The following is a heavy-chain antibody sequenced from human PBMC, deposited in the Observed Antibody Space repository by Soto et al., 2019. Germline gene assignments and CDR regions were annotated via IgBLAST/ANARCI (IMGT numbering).Heavy chain of an antibody. CDR2: INHSGST. D-gene: IGHD3-10*01. V-gene: IGHV4-34*01. CDR1: GGSFSGYY. Sequence: SETLSLTCAVYGGSFSGYYWSWIRQPPGKGLEWIGEINHSGSTNYNPSLKSRVTISVDTSKNQFSLKLSSVTAADTAVYYCARWSLWCGELLYLDYWGQGTLVTVSS. CDR3: ARWSLWCGELLYLDY. J-gene: IGHJ4*02.